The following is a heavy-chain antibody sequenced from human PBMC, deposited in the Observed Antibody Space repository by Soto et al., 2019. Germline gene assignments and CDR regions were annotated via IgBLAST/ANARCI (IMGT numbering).Heavy chain of an antibody. Sequence: QVQLVESGGGVVQPGRSLRLSRAASGFTFSSYAMHWVRQAPGKGLEWVAVISYDGSNKYYADSVKGRFTISRDNSKNTLYLQMNSLRAEDTAVYYCARDFSRGQYYYYGMDVWGQGTTVTVSS. V-gene: IGHV3-30-3*01. J-gene: IGHJ6*02. CDR3: ARDFSRGQYYYYGMDV. CDR1: GFTFSSYA. CDR2: ISYDGSNK.